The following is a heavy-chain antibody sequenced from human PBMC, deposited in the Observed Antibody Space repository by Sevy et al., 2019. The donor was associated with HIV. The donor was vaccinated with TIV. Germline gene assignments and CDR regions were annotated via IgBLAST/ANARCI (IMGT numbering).Heavy chain of an antibody. V-gene: IGHV3-30*01. CDR2: ISYDGVNQ. D-gene: IGHD2-15*01. CDR1: GFSFSYYP. CDR3: ARVVGRGEYLIYAYLDY. J-gene: IGHJ4*02. Sequence: GESLKISCAASGFSFSYYPMHWVRQAPGKGLEWVALISYDGVNQDYAASVKGRFTVSRVNSKNTLYMEMNNLRPEDTAVYYCARVVGRGEYLIYAYLDYWCQGTLVTVSS.